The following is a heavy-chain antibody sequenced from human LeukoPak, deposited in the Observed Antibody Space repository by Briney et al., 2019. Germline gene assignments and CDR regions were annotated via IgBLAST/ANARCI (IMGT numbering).Heavy chain of an antibody. Sequence: PSETLSLTCAVSGYSISSGYYWGWIRQPPGRGLEWIGSLYHSGSTNYNPSLKSRVTISVDTSKNQFSLKLSSVTAADTAVYYCARGFYGSYRRGYDYWGQGTLVTVSS. D-gene: IGHD1-26*01. CDR3: ARGFYGSYRRGYDY. CDR2: LYHSGST. J-gene: IGHJ4*02. CDR1: GYSISSGYY. V-gene: IGHV4-38-2*01.